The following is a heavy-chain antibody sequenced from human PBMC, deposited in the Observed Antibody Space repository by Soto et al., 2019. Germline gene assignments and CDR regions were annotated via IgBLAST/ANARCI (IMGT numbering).Heavy chain of an antibody. CDR3: PKAATSGGAGASSFGY. CDR1: GFTFGDYA. J-gene: IGHJ4*02. Sequence: GGSLRLSCAASGFTFGDYAMHWVRQAPGKGPEWVSGISWNSGSIGYADSVKGRFTISRDNAKNSLYLQMNSLRAEDTALYYCPKAATSGGAGASSFGYWGQGALVPVSS. V-gene: IGHV3-9*01. D-gene: IGHD3-16*01. CDR2: ISWNSGSI.